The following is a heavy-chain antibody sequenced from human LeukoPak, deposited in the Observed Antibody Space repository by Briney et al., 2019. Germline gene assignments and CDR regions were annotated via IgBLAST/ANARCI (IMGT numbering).Heavy chain of an antibody. J-gene: IGHJ4*02. CDR2: ISGSGGST. Sequence: GGSLRLSCAASGFTFSSYAMSWVRQAPGKGLEWVSAISGSGGSTYYADSVKGRFTISRDSSKNTLYLQMNSLRAEDTAVYYCAKGTYYYDSSGYYDFDYWGQGTLVTVSS. D-gene: IGHD3-22*01. CDR1: GFTFSSYA. V-gene: IGHV3-23*01. CDR3: AKGTYYYDSSGYYDFDY.